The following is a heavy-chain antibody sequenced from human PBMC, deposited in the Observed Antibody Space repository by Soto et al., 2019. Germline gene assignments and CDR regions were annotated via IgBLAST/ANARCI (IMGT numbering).Heavy chain of an antibody. CDR2: IYWDDDK. V-gene: IGHV2-5*02. J-gene: IGHJ3*01. CDR1: GFSLSADGVG. Sequence: QITLKESGPTLVKPTQTLTLTCTFSGFSLSADGVGVGWIRQPPGKALEWLALIYWDDDKRYRPSLKSRLTITKDTSKNQVVLTMTNMDPVDTATYYCAHAYGGTSWPNDAFDVLGQGTVVTVSS. CDR3: AHAYGGTSWPNDAFDV. D-gene: IGHD2-2*01.